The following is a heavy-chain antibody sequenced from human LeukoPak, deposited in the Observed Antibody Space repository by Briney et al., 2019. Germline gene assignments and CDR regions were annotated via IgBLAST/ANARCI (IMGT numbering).Heavy chain of an antibody. V-gene: IGHV1-18*01. CDR3: TSIYRRQSSGWYVWPGY. CDR2: ISGYNGNT. Sequence: GASVKVSCKASDYSFTSYAFSRVREAPGQGLEWMGWISGYNGNTNYARKFQGRVTLTTDTSTSTAYMEVRSLRSDDTAIYYCTSIYRRQSSGWYVWPGYWGQGTRVTVSS. CDR1: DYSFTSYA. D-gene: IGHD6-19*01. J-gene: IGHJ4*02.